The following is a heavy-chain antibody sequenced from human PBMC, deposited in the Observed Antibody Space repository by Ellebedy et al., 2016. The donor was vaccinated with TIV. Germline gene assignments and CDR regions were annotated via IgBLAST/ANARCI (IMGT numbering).Heavy chain of an antibody. Sequence: MPSETLSLTCTVSGGSVSSGSYYWSWIRQPPRKGLEWIGYIYYSGSTNYNPSLKSRVTISVDTSKNQFSLKLSSVTAADTAVYYCARVAGISGITVWFDPWGQGTLVTVSS. CDR3: ARVAGISGITVWFDP. V-gene: IGHV4-61*01. CDR1: GGSVSSGSYY. D-gene: IGHD1-20*01. CDR2: IYYSGST. J-gene: IGHJ5*02.